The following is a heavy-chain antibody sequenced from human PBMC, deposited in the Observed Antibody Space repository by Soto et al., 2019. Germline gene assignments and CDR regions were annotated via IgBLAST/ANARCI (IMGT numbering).Heavy chain of an antibody. Sequence: ASVKVSGKASGYTFTGYYMHWVRQAPGQGLEWMGWINPNSGGTNYAQKFQGWVTMTRDTSISTAYMELSRLRSDDTAVYYCARNFRRSQDYGMDVWGQGTTVTVSS. J-gene: IGHJ6*02. CDR3: ARNFRRSQDYGMDV. CDR1: GYTFTGYY. V-gene: IGHV1-2*04. CDR2: INPNSGGT.